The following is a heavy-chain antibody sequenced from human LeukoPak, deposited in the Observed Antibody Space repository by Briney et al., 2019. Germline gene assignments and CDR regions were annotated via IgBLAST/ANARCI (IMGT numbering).Heavy chain of an antibody. D-gene: IGHD6-13*01. J-gene: IGHJ4*02. Sequence: SQTLSLTCTVSGGSISSGSYYWGWIRQPPGKGLEWIGSIYYSGSTYYNPSLKSRVTISVDTSKNQFSLKLSSVTAADTAVYYCARQVWQLDYWGQGTLVTVSS. CDR3: ARQVWQLDY. CDR2: IYYSGST. V-gene: IGHV4-39*01. CDR1: GGSISSGSYY.